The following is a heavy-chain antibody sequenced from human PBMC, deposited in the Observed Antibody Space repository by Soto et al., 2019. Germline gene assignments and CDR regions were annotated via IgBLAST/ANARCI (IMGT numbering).Heavy chain of an antibody. CDR1: GFTFTDYA. V-gene: IGHV3-23*01. J-gene: IGHJ3*01. CDR3: AKEGKEAAFDL. Sequence: LRLSCATSGFTFTDYAMSWVRQAPGKGLEWVSAINNGGTPYYTNSVKGRFTISRDSFKKTLSLQMANLGVEDTAIYHCAKEGKEAAFDLWGQGTMVTVSS. CDR2: INNGGTP.